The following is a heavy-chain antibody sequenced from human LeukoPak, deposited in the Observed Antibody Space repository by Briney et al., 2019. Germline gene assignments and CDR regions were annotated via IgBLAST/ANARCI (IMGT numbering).Heavy chain of an antibody. CDR2: IYYSGKT. J-gene: IGHJ4*02. CDR1: GFTFSNAW. D-gene: IGHD3-10*01. V-gene: IGHV4-4*02. CDR3: TRANGYGLIDY. Sequence: GSLRLSCAASGFTFSNAWMSWVRQAPGKGPEWIGSIYYSGKTYYNSSLRSRVTISLDTSKKQFSLNLFYVTAADTAMYYCTRANGYGLIDYWGQGTLVTVSS.